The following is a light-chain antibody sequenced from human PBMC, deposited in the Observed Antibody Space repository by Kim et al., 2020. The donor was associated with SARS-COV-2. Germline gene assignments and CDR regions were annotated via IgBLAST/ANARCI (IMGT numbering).Light chain of an antibody. CDR3: QSYDSSLSGSRV. CDR2: GNS. Sequence: VTISCTGSSSNIGAGYDVHWYQQLPGTAPKLLIYGNSNRPSGVPDRFSGSKSGTSASLAITGLQAEDEADYYCQSYDSSLSGSRVFGTETKVTVL. CDR1: SSNIGAGYD. J-gene: IGLJ1*01. V-gene: IGLV1-40*01.